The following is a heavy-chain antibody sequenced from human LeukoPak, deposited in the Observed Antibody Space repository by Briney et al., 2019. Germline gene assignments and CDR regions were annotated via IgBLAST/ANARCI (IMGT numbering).Heavy chain of an antibody. CDR3: ARRDYDSGGYYWFDP. V-gene: IGHV5-51*01. Sequence: GESLNISCKASGYIFTSYWIGWVRQKPGKGVEWMGIIYPVDSATSYSPSFQGQVTISADKSISPAYRQRSSLRASDPAMYYCARRDYDSGGYYWFDPWGQGTLVTVFS. CDR1: GYIFTSYW. D-gene: IGHD3-22*01. CDR2: IYPVDSAT. J-gene: IGHJ5*02.